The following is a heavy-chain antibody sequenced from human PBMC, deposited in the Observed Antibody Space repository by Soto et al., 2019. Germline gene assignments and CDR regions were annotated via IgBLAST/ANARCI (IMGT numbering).Heavy chain of an antibody. D-gene: IGHD3-10*01. CDR1: GGSFSGYY. CDR3: ARSVWFGELFGWFDP. Sequence: QVQLQQWGAGLLKPSETLSLTCAVYGGSFSGYYWSWIRQPPGKGLEWIAEINHSGSTNYNPSLKSRVTISVDTSKNQFSLKLSSVTAADTAVYYCARSVWFGELFGWFDPWGQGTLVTVSS. J-gene: IGHJ5*02. CDR2: INHSGST. V-gene: IGHV4-34*01.